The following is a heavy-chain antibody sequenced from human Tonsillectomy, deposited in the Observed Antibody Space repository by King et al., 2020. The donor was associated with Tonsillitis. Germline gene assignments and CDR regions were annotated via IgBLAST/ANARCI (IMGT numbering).Heavy chain of an antibody. CDR2: IYWDDDQ. V-gene: IGHV2-5*02. J-gene: IGHJ4*01. D-gene: IGHD3-22*01. CDR1: GFSVSSSGVG. Sequence: TLKESGPTLVKPTQTLTLTCTFSGFSVSSSGVGVGWIRQPPGKALEWLALIYWDDDQRYSPSLKSRLTITKDTSKNQVVLTMTNMDPVDTATYYCAHAEYYDGSGYYRLFDYWGHGTLVTVSS. CDR3: AHAEYYDGSGYYRLFDY.